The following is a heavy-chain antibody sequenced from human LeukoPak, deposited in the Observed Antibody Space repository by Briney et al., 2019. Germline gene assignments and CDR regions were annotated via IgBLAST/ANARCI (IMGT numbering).Heavy chain of an antibody. J-gene: IGHJ6*03. CDR1: GFTFGDYA. Sequence: GGSLRLSCTASGFTFGDYAMNWVRQAPGKGLEWVGFIRSKAYGGTTEYAASVKGRFTISRDDSKSIAYLQMNSLKTEDTAVYYCTRGDSGSYGSTYYYYYMDVWGKGTTVTISS. D-gene: IGHD1-26*01. CDR3: TRGDSGSYGSTYYYYYMDV. CDR2: IRSKAYGGTT. V-gene: IGHV3-49*04.